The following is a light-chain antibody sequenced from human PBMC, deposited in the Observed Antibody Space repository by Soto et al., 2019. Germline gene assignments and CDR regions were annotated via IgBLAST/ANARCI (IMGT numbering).Light chain of an antibody. CDR3: CSYAGTYSYV. CDR1: RSDIGIYDY. J-gene: IGLJ1*01. Sequence: QSALTQPRSVSGSPGQSVTISCTGTRSDIGIYDYVSWYQHHPNTAPKLIIYDVGERPSGVPDRFSGSKSGNTASLLISGLQAEDEADYFCCSYAGTYSYVFASGTQLTVL. CDR2: DVG. V-gene: IGLV2-11*01.